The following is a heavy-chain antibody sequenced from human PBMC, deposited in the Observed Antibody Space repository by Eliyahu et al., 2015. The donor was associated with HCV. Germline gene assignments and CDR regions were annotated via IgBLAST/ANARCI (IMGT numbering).Heavy chain of an antibody. Sequence: EVQLVQSGAEVKKPGESLKISCKGSGYSFTSYWIGWVRQMPGKGLEWMGIIYPGDSDTRYSPSFQGQVTISADKSISTAYLQWSSLKASDTAMYYCARNYGYSSSWLGPFDYWGQGTLVTVSS. CDR2: IYPGDSDT. CDR3: ARNYGYSSSWLGPFDY. V-gene: IGHV5-51*01. D-gene: IGHD6-13*01. J-gene: IGHJ4*02. CDR1: GYSFTSYW.